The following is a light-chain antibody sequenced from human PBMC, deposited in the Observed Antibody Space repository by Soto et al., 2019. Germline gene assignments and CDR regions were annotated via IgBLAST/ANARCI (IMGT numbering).Light chain of an antibody. J-gene: IGLJ1*01. Sequence: QSALTQPASVSGSPGQSITISCTGTSSDIDAYNYVSWHQQHPGKAPKLMIYDVSNRPSGTSNRFSGSQSGNTASLTISGLQAEDEADYYCGSYTTSSNYVFGTGTKVTVL. V-gene: IGLV2-14*01. CDR2: DVS. CDR3: GSYTTSSNYV. CDR1: SSDIDAYNY.